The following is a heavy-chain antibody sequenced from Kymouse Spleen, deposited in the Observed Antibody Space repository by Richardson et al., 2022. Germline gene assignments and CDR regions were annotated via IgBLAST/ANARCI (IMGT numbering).Heavy chain of an antibody. CDR3: TTTLGGSPYYFDY. Sequence: EVQLVESGGGLVKPGGSLRLSCAASGFTFSNAWMSWVRQAPGKGLEWVGRIKSKTDGGTTDYAAPVKGRFTISRDDSKNTLYLQMNSLKTEDTAVYYCTTTLGGSPYYFDYWGQGTLVTVSS. V-gene: IGHV3-15*01. CDR1: GFTFSNAW. CDR2: IKSKTDGGTT. J-gene: IGHJ4*02. D-gene: IGHD3-16*02.